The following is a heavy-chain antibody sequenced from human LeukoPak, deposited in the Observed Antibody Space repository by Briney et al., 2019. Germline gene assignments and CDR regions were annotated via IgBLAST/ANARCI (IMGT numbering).Heavy chain of an antibody. J-gene: IGHJ4*02. D-gene: IGHD5-18*01. V-gene: IGHV3-66*01. CDR2: IYSGGST. CDR1: GFTVSSNY. CDR3: ARAGSYGTLDY. Sequence: GGSLRLSCAASGFTVSSNYMSWVRQAPGKGLEWVSVIYSGGSTYYADSVKGKFTISRDNSKNTLYLQMNSLRAEDTAVYYCARAGSYGTLDYWGQGTLVTVSS.